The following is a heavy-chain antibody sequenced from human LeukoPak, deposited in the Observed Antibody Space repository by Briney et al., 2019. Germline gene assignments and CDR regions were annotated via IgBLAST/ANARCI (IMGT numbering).Heavy chain of an antibody. V-gene: IGHV3-30-3*01. Sequence: PGRSLRLSCAASGFTFSSYAMHWVRQAPGKGLEWVAVISYDGSNKYYADSVKGRFTISRDNSKNTLYLQMNSLRAEDTAVYYCARAKGPHQNYYDSRWGLDYWGQGTLVTVSS. CDR3: ARAKGPHQNYYDSRWGLDY. D-gene: IGHD3-22*01. CDR2: ISYDGSNK. J-gene: IGHJ4*02. CDR1: GFTFSSYA.